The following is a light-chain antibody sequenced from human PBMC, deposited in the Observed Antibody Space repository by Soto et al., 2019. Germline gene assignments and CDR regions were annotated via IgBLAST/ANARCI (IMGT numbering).Light chain of an antibody. Sequence: DIQMTQSPSTLSASVGDRVTITCRASQSISSWLAWYQQKPGKAPKLLIYKASSLESGVPSRFSGSGSGTDFTLKISRVEAEDVGVYYCMQPLQTPRTFGQGTKVEIK. J-gene: IGKJ1*01. V-gene: IGKV1-5*03. CDR2: KAS. CDR1: QSISSW. CDR3: MQPLQTPRT.